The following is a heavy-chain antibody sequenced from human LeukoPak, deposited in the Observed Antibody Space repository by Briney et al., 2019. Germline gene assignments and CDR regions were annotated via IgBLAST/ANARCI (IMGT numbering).Heavy chain of an antibody. D-gene: IGHD3-22*01. CDR2: IYVDGST. J-gene: IGHJ4*02. Sequence: PGGSLRLSCAASGISVSSNYMSWVRQAPGKGLQWVSVIYVDGSTYYADSVKGRFTISRDNSRNTLYLQMNSLRAEDTAVYYCANWYYYENGAYWCWGQGTLVTVSS. CDR3: ANWYYYENGAYWC. CDR1: GISVSSNY. V-gene: IGHV3-53*01.